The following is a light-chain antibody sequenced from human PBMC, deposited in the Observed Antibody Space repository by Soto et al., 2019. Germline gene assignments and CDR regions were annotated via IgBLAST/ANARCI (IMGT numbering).Light chain of an antibody. J-gene: IGLJ1*01. Sequence: QSALTQPASVSGSPGQSITISCTGTSSDVGGYNYVSWYQQHPGKAPKLTICDVSNRPSGVSNRFSGSKSGNTASLTISGLQAEDEADYYCSSYTSSSTLLYVFGTGTKVTVL. CDR3: SSYTSSSTLLYV. V-gene: IGLV2-14*01. CDR1: SSDVGGYNY. CDR2: DVS.